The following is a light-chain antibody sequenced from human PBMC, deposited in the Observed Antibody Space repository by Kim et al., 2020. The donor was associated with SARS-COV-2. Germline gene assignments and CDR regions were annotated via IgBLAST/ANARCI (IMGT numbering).Light chain of an antibody. CDR2: QDS. Sequence: SESPGQTVSITCSGDKLEDKYVCWYHQKPGQSPVLVIYQDSKRPSGIPERFSGSNSGNTATLTISGTQAMDEADYYCQAWDSSTGVFGTGTKVTVL. J-gene: IGLJ1*01. V-gene: IGLV3-1*01. CDR3: QAWDSSTGV. CDR1: KLEDKY.